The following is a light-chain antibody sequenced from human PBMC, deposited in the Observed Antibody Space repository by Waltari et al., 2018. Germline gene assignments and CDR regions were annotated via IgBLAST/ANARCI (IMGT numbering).Light chain of an antibody. CDR2: GAS. Sequence: EIVMTQSPVTLSVSPGERATLSCRASQSVSSSLAWYQQKPGQAPRLLIYGASTRATGIPARFSDSGSGTEFTLTISSLQSEDLAIYYCQQYDNWPPITFGQGTRLEIK. V-gene: IGKV3-15*01. CDR1: QSVSSS. CDR3: QQYDNWPPIT. J-gene: IGKJ5*01.